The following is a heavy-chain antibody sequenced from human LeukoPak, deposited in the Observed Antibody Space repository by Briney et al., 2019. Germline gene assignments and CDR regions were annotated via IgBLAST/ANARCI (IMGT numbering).Heavy chain of an antibody. CDR3: AKVKDDNSFYYYIDH. J-gene: IGHJ4*02. Sequence: GGSLRLSCAVSGFTFTNYAMNWVRQAPGRGLEWVSAISGSGVSTYYADSARGRFTFSRDNSENTLYLQMNSLRAEDTAVYYCAKVKDDNSFYYYIDHWGQGTLVTVSS. D-gene: IGHD4-11*01. V-gene: IGHV3-23*01. CDR1: GFTFTNYA. CDR2: ISGSGVST.